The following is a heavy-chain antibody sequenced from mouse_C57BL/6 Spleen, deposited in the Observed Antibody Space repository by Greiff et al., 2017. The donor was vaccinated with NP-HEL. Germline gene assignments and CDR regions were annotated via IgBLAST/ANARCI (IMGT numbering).Heavy chain of an antibody. CDR2: ISSGGSYT. D-gene: IGHD2-4*01. J-gene: IGHJ2*01. CDR1: GFTFSSYG. CDR3: ARNDYEYLLDY. V-gene: IGHV5-6*01. Sequence: EVKLMESGGDLVKPGGSLKLSCAASGFTFSSYGMSWVRQTPDKRLEWVATISSGGSYTYYPDSVKGRFTISRDNAKNTLYLQMSSLKSEDKAMYYRARNDYEYLLDYWGQGTTLTVSS.